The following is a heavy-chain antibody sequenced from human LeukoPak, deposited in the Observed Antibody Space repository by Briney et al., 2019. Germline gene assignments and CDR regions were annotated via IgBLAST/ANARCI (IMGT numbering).Heavy chain of an antibody. J-gene: IGHJ6*02. V-gene: IGHV4-4*02. Sequence: PSGTLSLTCAVSGGSISSSNWWSWVRQPPGKGLEWIGEIYHSGSTNYNPSLKSRVTISVDKSKNQFSLKLSSVTAADTAVYYCARDRPYGLYYYYYGMDVWGQGTTVTVSS. CDR2: IYHSGST. CDR1: GGSISSSNW. D-gene: IGHD3-16*01. CDR3: ARDRPYGLYYYYYGMDV.